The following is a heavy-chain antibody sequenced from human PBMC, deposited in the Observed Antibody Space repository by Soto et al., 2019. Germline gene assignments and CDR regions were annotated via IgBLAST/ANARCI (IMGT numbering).Heavy chain of an antibody. D-gene: IGHD6-19*01. CDR2: INHSGST. V-gene: IGHV4-34*01. CDR1: GGSFSGYY. Sequence: SETLSLTCAVYGGSFSGYYWSWIRQPPGKGLEWIGEINHSGSTNYNPSLKSRVTISVDTSKNQFSLRLSSVTAADTAVYYCARPTRQWLGLRYYYGMDVWGQGTTVTVSS. CDR3: ARPTRQWLGLRYYYGMDV. J-gene: IGHJ6*02.